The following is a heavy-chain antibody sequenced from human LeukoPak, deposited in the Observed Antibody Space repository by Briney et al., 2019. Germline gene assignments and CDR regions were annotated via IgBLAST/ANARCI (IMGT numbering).Heavy chain of an antibody. V-gene: IGHV3-20*04. D-gene: IGHD7-27*01. CDR3: ARDASWGYVYYYYYMYV. CDR2: LTWNGGST. J-gene: IGHJ6*03. Sequence: GGTLRLSCAASGLTFSTYWMPWVRQAPGKGLEWFSRLTWNGGSTFYADSVKGRFTISRDNAKNSLYLLINSLRADDPTLYSCARDASWGYVYYYYYMYVWGKGTTVTVSS. CDR1: GLTFSTYW.